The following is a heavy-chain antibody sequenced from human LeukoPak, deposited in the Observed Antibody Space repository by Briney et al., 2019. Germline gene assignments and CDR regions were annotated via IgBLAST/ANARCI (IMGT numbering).Heavy chain of an antibody. V-gene: IGHV4-34*01. CDR1: GGSFSGYY. J-gene: IGHJ5*02. D-gene: IGHD2-2*01. CDR3: ARGGRWYCSSTSCRGVDP. Sequence: ASETLSLTCAVYGGSFSGYYWSWIRQPPGKGLEWIGEINHSGSTNYNPSLKSRVTISVDTSKNQFSLKLSSVTAADTAVYYCARGGRWYCSSTSCRGVDPWGQGTLVTVSS. CDR2: INHSGST.